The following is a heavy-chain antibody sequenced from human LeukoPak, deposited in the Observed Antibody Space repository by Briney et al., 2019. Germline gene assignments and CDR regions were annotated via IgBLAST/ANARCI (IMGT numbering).Heavy chain of an antibody. CDR3: ARDNSVGDVAWWFDP. V-gene: IGHV1-46*01. CDR2: INPSGSSA. D-gene: IGHD1-26*01. CDR1: GYTFTSYD. J-gene: IGHJ5*02. Sequence: ASVKVSCKASGYTFTSYDINWVRQAPGQGLEWLGLINPSGSSALYAQKFQGRVTMTRDMSTTTDYMELSSLRSEDTAVYYCARDNSVGDVAWWFDPWGQGTLVTVSS.